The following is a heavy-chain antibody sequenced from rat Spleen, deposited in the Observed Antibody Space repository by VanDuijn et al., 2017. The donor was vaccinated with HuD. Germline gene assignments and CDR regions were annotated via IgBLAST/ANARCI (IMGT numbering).Heavy chain of an antibody. D-gene: IGHD4-3*01. V-gene: IGHV5-22*01. J-gene: IGHJ3*01. CDR2: IHYEGSST. CDR1: GFTFNDYY. CDR3: VRQDTSGYSNWFTY. Sequence: EVQLVESGGGLVQPGRSVKLSCTASGFTFNDYYMAWVRQAPKKGLEWVASIHYEGSSTYYGDSVKGRFTVSRDNTRNTQFLQMDSLRSEDTATYYCVRQDTSGYSNWFTYWGQGTLVTVSS.